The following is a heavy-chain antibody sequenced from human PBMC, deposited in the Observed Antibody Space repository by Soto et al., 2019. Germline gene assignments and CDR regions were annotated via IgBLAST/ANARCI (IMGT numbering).Heavy chain of an antibody. CDR3: AKDRSLDYYGSGSYLSYY. CDR1: GFTFSTYA. J-gene: IGHJ4*02. CDR2: IHSSGVT. D-gene: IGHD3-10*01. Sequence: GGSLRLSCATSGFTFSTYAMSWVRQAPGKGLDWVSSIHSSGVTYHADSVKGRFTSSRDNSKNTLYLQMNSLRAEDTAVYYCAKDRSLDYYGSGSYLSYYWGQGTLVTVSS. V-gene: IGHV3-23*01.